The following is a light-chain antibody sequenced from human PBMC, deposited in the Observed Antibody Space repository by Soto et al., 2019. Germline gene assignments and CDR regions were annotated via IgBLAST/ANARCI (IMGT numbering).Light chain of an antibody. CDR3: QQRSDWPST. J-gene: IGKJ4*01. CDR2: DAS. CDR1: QSVSSY. Sequence: EIVLTQSPATLSLSPGERATLSCRASQSVSSYLVWYQQKPGQVPRRLIYDASNRATGIPARFGGSGSGTDFTLTISSLEPEDSAVYYCQQRSDWPSTFGGGTKVEIK. V-gene: IGKV3-11*01.